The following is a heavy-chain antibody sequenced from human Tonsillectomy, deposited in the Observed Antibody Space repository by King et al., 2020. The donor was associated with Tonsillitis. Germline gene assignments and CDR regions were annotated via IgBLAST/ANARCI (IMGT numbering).Heavy chain of an antibody. CDR1: GYTFINYF. V-gene: IGHV1-46*03. D-gene: IGHD6-13*01. CDR3: ARDWTRLCNSWLTNCYYYDGMDV. CDR2: INPSTDST. Sequence: QLVQSGAEVKKPGASVKVSCKASGYTFINYFVHWVRQAPGQGLEWMGIINPSTDSTNYAQKFQGRVTMTRDTSTSTFYMELSSLRSEDTAVYYCARDWTRLCNSWLTNCYYYDGMDVWGQGPTVPVSS. J-gene: IGHJ6*02.